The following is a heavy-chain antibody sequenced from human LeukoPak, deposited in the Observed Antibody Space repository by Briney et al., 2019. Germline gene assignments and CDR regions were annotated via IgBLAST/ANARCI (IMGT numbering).Heavy chain of an antibody. D-gene: IGHD3-10*01. V-gene: IGHV3-23*01. CDR2: ISGSGGST. CDR3: AKDTVTWFGESAELDY. CDR1: GFTFSSYA. J-gene: IGHJ4*01. Sequence: GGSLRLSCAASGFTFSSYAMSWVRQAPGKGLEWVSAISGSGGSTYYADSVKGRFTISRDNSKNTLYLQMNSLRAEDTAVYYCAKDTVTWFGESAELDYWGQGTLVTVSS.